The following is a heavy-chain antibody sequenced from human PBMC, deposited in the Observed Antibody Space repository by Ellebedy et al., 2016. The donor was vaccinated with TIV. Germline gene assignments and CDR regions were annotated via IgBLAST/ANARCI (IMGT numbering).Heavy chain of an antibody. J-gene: IGHJ4*02. V-gene: IGHV3-30-3*01. Sequence: GESLKISXAASGFTFSSYAMHWVRQAPGKGLEWVAVISYDGSNKYYADSVKGRFTISRDNSKNTLYLQMNSLRAEDTAVYYCARGGGSGYYFDYWGQGTLVTVSS. D-gene: IGHD3-16*01. CDR1: GFTFSSYA. CDR3: ARGGGSGYYFDY. CDR2: ISYDGSNK.